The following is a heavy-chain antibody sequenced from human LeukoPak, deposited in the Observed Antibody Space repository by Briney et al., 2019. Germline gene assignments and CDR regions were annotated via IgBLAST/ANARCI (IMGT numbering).Heavy chain of an antibody. D-gene: IGHD2-15*01. CDR3: ARAVIVVAAATQRNWFDP. CDR1: GDSVSSNSAA. J-gene: IGHJ5*02. Sequence: SQTLSLTCAISGDSVSSNSAAWNWIRQSPSRGLEWLGRTYYRSKWYNDYAVSVKSRITINPDTSKNQFSLKLSSVTAADTAIYYCARAVIVVAAATQRNWFDPWGQGTLVTVSS. V-gene: IGHV6-1*01. CDR2: TYYRSKWYN.